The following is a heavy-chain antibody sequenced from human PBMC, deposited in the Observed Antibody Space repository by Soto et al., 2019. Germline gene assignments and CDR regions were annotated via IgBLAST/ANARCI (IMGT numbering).Heavy chain of an antibody. CDR3: AHRLSGYNWNGGYFDY. CDR1: GFSLTSRPMG. J-gene: IGHJ4*01. CDR2: IYWDDDK. D-gene: IGHD1-1*01. Sequence: QITLKESAPTRVKPTQTLTLTCTFSGFSLTSRPMGVGWIRQPPGKALEWLAFIYWDDDKRYSPSLRSRLTITKDTSGNQVVLTMTNMDPVDTATYYCAHRLSGYNWNGGYFDYWGQEPLSLSLQ. V-gene: IGHV2-5*02.